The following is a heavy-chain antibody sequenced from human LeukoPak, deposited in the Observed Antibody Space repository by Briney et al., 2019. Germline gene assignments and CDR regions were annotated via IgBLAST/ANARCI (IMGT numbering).Heavy chain of an antibody. CDR2: INAGNGNT. CDR3: ARGGRGITMVLVVPESP. V-gene: IGHV1-3*01. D-gene: IGHD3-22*01. CDR1: GYTFTSYA. Sequence: ASVKVSCKASGYTFTSYAMHWVRQAPGQRLEWMGWINAGNGNTKYSQKFQGRVTIARDTSASTAYMELSSLRSEDTAVYYCARGGRGITMVLVVPESPWGQGTLVIVSS. J-gene: IGHJ5*02.